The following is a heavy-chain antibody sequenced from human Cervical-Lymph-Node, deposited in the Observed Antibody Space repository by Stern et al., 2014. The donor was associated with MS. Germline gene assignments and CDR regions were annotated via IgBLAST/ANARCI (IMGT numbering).Heavy chain of an antibody. Sequence: EVQLVESGAEVKKPRESLKISCKGSGYSFSSYWIGWVRQMPGKGLEWMGIIYPGDSDTRYSPSFQGQVTISVDKSITPAYLQGSSRKPPDPALYSWARPPPRRNWNDPNYGLDVWGQGTTVTVSS. CDR2: IYPGDSDT. CDR1: GYSFSSYW. D-gene: IGHD1-1*01. V-gene: IGHV5-51*03. CDR3: ARPPPRRNWNDPNYGLDV. J-gene: IGHJ6*02.